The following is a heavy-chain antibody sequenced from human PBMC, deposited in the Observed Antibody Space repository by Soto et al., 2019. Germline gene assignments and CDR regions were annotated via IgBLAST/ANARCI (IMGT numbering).Heavy chain of an antibody. CDR1: GFTLRAYA. D-gene: IGHD5-12*01. V-gene: IGHV3-30-3*01. CDR3: VKRPHSCGNDGFPA. J-gene: IGHJ5*02. Sequence: GGSLRRSFAASGFTLRAYAIHWVRQAPGKVLGLVAVISFDGSQQYYAYSVMGRFTISRDNSQNMVYMQMNSLRPEDRALYCCVKRPHSCGNDGFPAWGQGTRVTVST. CDR2: ISFDGSQQ.